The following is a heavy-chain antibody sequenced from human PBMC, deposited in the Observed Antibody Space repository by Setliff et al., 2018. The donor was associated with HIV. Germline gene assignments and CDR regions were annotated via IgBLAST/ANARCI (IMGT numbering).Heavy chain of an antibody. CDR2: ISDTGNT. Sequence: PSETLSLTCTVSAGSMNDDIWAWIRQSPGRGFQWIGFISDTGNTNYNPSLESPITMSVDTANNQFSLRLTSVTAAATGIYYCARQHADYGFDIRGQGTMVTVSS. CDR1: AGSMNDDI. CDR3: ARQHADYGFDI. D-gene: IGHD3-10*01. J-gene: IGHJ3*02. V-gene: IGHV4-59*01.